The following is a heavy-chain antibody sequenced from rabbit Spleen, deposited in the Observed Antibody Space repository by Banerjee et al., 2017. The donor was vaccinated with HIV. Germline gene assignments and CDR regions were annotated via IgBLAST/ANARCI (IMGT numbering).Heavy chain of an antibody. V-gene: IGHV1S45*01. CDR2: IYIGSSGGT. Sequence: QEQLVESGGGLVQPEGSLTLTCTASGFSFSSSYWICWVRQAPGKGLEWIACIYIGSSGGTAYAKWAKGRFTISKTSSTTVTLQMTSLTAADTATYFCARNYVNVFDPWGPGTLVTVS. CDR3: ARNYVNVFDP. CDR1: GFSFSSSYW. J-gene: IGHJ2*01. D-gene: IGHD1-1*01.